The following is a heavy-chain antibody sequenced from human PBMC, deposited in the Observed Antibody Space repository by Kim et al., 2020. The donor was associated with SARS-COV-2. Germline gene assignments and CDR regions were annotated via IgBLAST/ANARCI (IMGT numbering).Heavy chain of an antibody. D-gene: IGHD6-13*01. CDR3: ARTIAAAGISVAYVY. J-gene: IGHJ4*02. Sequence: ADSVKGRFTISRDNAKNSLYLQMNSLRAEDTAVYYCARTIAAAGISVAYVYWGQGTLVTVSS. V-gene: IGHV3-11*01.